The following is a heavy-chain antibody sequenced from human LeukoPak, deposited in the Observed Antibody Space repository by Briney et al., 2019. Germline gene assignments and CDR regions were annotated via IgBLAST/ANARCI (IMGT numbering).Heavy chain of an antibody. J-gene: IGHJ4*02. D-gene: IGHD1-26*01. CDR3: ARHSGTYSSHVAFDY. CDR2: IYPGDSDT. CDR1: GYSFTTYW. Sequence: GESLKISCKGSGYSFTTYWIGWVRQMPGKGLEWMGIIYPGDSDTRYSPSFQGQVTISADKSISTAYLQWSSLKASDTAMYYCARHSGTYSSHVAFDYWGQGTLVTVSS. V-gene: IGHV5-51*01.